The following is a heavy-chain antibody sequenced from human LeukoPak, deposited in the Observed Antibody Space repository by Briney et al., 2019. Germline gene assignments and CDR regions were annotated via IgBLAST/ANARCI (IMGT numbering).Heavy chain of an antibody. CDR3: ARLSGSYSVDP. D-gene: IGHD1-26*01. CDR1: GFTFSSYA. CDR2: ISSSSSYI. V-gene: IGHV3-21*01. Sequence: GRSLRLSCAASGFTFSSYAMHWVRQAPGKGLEWVSSISSSSSYIYYADSVKGRFTISRDNAKNSLYLQMNSLRAEDTAVYYCARLSGSYSVDPWGQGTLVTVSS. J-gene: IGHJ5*02.